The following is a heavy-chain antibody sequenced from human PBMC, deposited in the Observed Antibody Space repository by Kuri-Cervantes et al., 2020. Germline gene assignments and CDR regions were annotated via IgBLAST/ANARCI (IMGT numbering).Heavy chain of an antibody. J-gene: IGHJ5*02. V-gene: IGHV3-30*07. CDR2: ISYDGSNK. D-gene: IGHD3-9*01. CDR3: ARTPQAKSLDWLKGVMNVPSLFDP. CDR1: GFTFSSYA. Sequence: GGSLRLSCAASGFTFSSYAMHWVRQAPGKGLEWVAVISYDGSNKYYADSVKGRFTISRDNAKNSLYLQMNSLRAEDTAVYYCARTPQAKSLDWLKGVMNVPSLFDPWGQGTLVTVSS.